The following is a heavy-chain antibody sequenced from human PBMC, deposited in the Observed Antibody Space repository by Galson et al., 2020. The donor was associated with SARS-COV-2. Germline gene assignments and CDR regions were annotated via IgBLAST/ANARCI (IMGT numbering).Heavy chain of an antibody. CDR2: IWYAGSNK. V-gene: IGHV3-33*01. D-gene: IGHD1-1*01. CDR1: GFTFSSYG. Sequence: GGSLRLSCAASGFTFSSYGMHCARLAPGKGLESVAVIWYAGSNKYFAVSVKGRFTTSRDNSKNTLSLQMNSLRAEDTAVYYCARDGVSWNDPGSFGALYYYMDVWGKGTTVTISS. J-gene: IGHJ6*03. CDR3: ARDGVSWNDPGSFGALYYYMDV.